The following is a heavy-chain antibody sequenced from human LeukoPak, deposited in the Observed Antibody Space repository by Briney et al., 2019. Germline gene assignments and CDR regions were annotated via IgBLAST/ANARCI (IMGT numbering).Heavy chain of an antibody. CDR1: GGPISSYY. V-gene: IGHV4-4*07. D-gene: IGHD3-22*01. J-gene: IGHJ4*02. CDR2: IYTSGST. Sequence: SETLSLTCTVSGGPISSYYWSWIRQPAGKGLEWIGRIYTSGSTNYNPSLKSRVTMSVDTSKNQFSLKLSSVTAADTAVYYCARDRYYYDSSGSAVFDYWGQGTLVTVSS. CDR3: ARDRYYYDSSGSAVFDY.